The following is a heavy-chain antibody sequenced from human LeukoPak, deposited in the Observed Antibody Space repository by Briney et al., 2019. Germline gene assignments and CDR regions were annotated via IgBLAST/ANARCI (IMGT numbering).Heavy chain of an antibody. J-gene: IGHJ6*04. Sequence: RESLKISCKGSGYSFTSYWISWVRQMPGKGLEWMGRIDPSDSYTNNSPSFQGHVTISADKSISTAYLQWSSLKASDTAMYYCARRARDGMDVWGKGTTVTVSS. V-gene: IGHV5-10-1*01. CDR1: GYSFTSYW. CDR3: ARRARDGMDV. CDR2: IDPSDSYT.